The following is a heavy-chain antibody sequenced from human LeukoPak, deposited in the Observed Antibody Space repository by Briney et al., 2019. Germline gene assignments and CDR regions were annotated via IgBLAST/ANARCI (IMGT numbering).Heavy chain of an antibody. CDR3: AKTSGYFPLYYFDY. J-gene: IGHJ4*02. CDR2: IYYSGST. D-gene: IGHD5-12*01. Sequence: PSETLSLTCIVSGGSITSNTYFWDWIRQPPGKGLEWIGYIYYSGSTNYNPSLKSRVTISVDTSKNQFSLKLSSVTAADTAVYYCAKTSGYFPLYYFDYWGQGTLVTVSS. V-gene: IGHV4-61*05. CDR1: GGSITSNTYF.